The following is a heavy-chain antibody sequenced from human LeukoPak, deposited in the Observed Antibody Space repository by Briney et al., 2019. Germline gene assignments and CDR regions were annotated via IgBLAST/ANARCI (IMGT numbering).Heavy chain of an antibody. J-gene: IGHJ4*02. CDR2: INHSGST. CDR1: GGSFSGYY. D-gene: IGHD4-17*01. V-gene: IGHV4-34*01. Sequence: SETLSLTCAVYGGSFSGYYWSWIRQPPGKGLEWIGEINHSGSTNYNPSLKSRVTISVDTSKNQFSLKLSSVTAADTAVYYCARHAPLIYGDYLDYWGQGTLVTVSS. CDR3: ARHAPLIYGDYLDY.